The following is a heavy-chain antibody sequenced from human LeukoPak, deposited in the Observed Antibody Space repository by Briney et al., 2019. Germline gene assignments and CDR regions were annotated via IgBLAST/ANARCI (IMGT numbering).Heavy chain of an antibody. Sequence: SETLSLTCAVYGGSFSGYYWSWIRQPPGKGLEWIGEINHSGSTNYNPSLKSRVTISVDTSKNQFSLKLSSVTAADTAVYYCARRGFAYSSSWCIARYYFDYWGQGTLVTVSS. CDR1: GGSFSGYY. V-gene: IGHV4-34*01. J-gene: IGHJ4*02. CDR2: INHSGST. CDR3: ARRGFAYSSSWCIARYYFDY. D-gene: IGHD6-13*01.